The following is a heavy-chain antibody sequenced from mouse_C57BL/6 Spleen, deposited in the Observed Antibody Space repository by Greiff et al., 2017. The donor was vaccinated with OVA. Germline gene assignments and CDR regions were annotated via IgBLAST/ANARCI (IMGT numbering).Heavy chain of an antibody. CDR3: ARDLQNYAMDY. CDR1: GFSFTSYG. CDR2: IWAGGST. J-gene: IGHJ4*01. D-gene: IGHD2-1*01. Sequence: VQLQQSGPGLVAPSQRLSITCTVSGFSFTSYGVHWVRQPPGKGLEWLGVIWAGGSTNYNSALMSRLSISKDNSKSQVFLKMNSLQTDDTAMYYCARDLQNYAMDYWGQGTSVTVSS. V-gene: IGHV2-9*02.